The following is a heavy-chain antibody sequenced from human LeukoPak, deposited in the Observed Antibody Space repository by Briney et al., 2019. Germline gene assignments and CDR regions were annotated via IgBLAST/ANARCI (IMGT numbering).Heavy chain of an antibody. Sequence: GGSLRLSCAASGFIFSNYEMNWVRQAPEKGLEWVSYINSVGGTIYYADSVKGRFTISRDNAKSSLYLQMNSLRAEDTAVYYCARLEGDEDDYWGQGTLVTVSS. CDR1: GFIFSNYE. CDR2: INSVGGTI. V-gene: IGHV3-48*03. J-gene: IGHJ4*02. D-gene: IGHD1-1*01. CDR3: ARLEGDEDDY.